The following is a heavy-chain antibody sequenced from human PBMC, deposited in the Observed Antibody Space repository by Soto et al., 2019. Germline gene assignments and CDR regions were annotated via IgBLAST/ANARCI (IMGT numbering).Heavy chain of an antibody. CDR3: ARGGATVTTEHAFDF. V-gene: IGHV1-3*01. CDR2: VNPITGNT. CDR1: GYTFTTNA. J-gene: IGHJ3*01. D-gene: IGHD4-17*01. Sequence: QVQLVQSGAEVKKPGASVKVSCKASGYTFTTNAMHWVRQAPGQRLEWMGWVNPITGNTKYSEKFQGRVVITGDTAATTAYMELSSLTSEDTAVYYCARGGATVTTEHAFDFWGQGTMVTVSS.